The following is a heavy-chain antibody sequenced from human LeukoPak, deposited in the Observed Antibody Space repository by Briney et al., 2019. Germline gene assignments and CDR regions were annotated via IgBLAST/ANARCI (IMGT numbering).Heavy chain of an antibody. CDR3: ATPGSSGYFDY. CDR2: IIPILGIA. V-gene: IGHV1-69*02. Sequence: SVKVSCKASGYTFTGYYMHWVRQAPGQGLEWMGRIIPILGIANYAQKFQGRVTITADKSTSTAYMELSSLRSEDTAVYYCATPGSSGYFDYWGQGTLVTASS. D-gene: IGHD3-22*01. J-gene: IGHJ4*02. CDR1: GYTFTGYY.